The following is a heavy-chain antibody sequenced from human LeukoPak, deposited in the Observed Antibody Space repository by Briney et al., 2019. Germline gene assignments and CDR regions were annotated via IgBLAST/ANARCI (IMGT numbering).Heavy chain of an antibody. J-gene: IGHJ4*02. CDR1: GFTFSSYG. CDR3: ARDIDSSGYHDPDY. D-gene: IGHD3-22*01. CDR2: ISYDGSNT. Sequence: PGGSLRLFCAASGFTFSSYGMQCVRQAPGKGLEWVAVISYDGSNTYYADSVEGRFTISRDNSKNTLYLQMNSLRAEDTAVYYCARDIDSSGYHDPDYWGQGTLVTVSS. V-gene: IGHV3-30*03.